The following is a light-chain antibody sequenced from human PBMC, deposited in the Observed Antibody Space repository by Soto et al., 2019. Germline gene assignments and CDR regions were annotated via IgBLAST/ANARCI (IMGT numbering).Light chain of an antibody. CDR1: GSDIGGYNY. V-gene: IGLV2-14*01. CDR2: GVS. J-gene: IGLJ2*01. Sequence: QSALTQPASVSGSPGQSITISCTGSGSDIGGYNYVSWYQQHPGKAPKIMIYGVSSRPSGVSNRFSGSKSDNTASLTISGLQAEDEAHYYCSSYTRSSTRVFGGGTKL. CDR3: SSYTRSSTRV.